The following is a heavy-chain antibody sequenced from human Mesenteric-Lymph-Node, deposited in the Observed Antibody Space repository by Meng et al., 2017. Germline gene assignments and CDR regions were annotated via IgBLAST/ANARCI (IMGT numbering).Heavy chain of an antibody. Sequence: VLLVGLGPHGKSHSVAVLASGPSSGDPVSSIPLSWRLHAPGQGLAWMGGIIPIFGTANYAQKFQGRVTITADKSTSTAYMELSSLRSEDTAVYYCARGPGIAVAGYWGGADYWGQGTLVTVSS. CDR1: GDPVSSIP. CDR2: IIPIFGTA. CDR3: ARGPGIAVAGYWGGADY. V-gene: IGHV1-69*14. J-gene: IGHJ4*02. D-gene: IGHD6-19*01.